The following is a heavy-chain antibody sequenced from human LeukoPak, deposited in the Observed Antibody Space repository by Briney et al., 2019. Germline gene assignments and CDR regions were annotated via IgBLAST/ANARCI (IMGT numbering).Heavy chain of an antibody. CDR1: GFTFSSYA. CDR2: IYYSGST. Sequence: GSLRLSCAASGFTFSSYAMSWVRQAPGKGLEWIGYIYYSGSTNYNPSLKSRVTISVDTSKNQFSLKLSSVTAADTAVYYCARARVGAAEYWGQGTLVTVSS. V-gene: IGHV4-59*01. D-gene: IGHD2-15*01. J-gene: IGHJ4*02. CDR3: ARARVGAAEY.